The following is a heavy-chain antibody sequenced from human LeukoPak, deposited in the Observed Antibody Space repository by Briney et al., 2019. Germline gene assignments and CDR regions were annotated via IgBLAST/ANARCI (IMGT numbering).Heavy chain of an antibody. V-gene: IGHV1-8*03. J-gene: IGHJ6*03. Sequence: GASVKVSCKASGYTFTRYDINWVRQATGHGLEWMGWMNPSSGNTGYAQKFQGRVTITRNTSISTAYMELSSLRSEDTAVYYCARADGPLRYSYGYRPYYMDVWGKGTTVTVSS. CDR2: MNPSSGNT. D-gene: IGHD5-18*01. CDR3: ARADGPLRYSYGYRPYYMDV. CDR1: GYTFTRYD.